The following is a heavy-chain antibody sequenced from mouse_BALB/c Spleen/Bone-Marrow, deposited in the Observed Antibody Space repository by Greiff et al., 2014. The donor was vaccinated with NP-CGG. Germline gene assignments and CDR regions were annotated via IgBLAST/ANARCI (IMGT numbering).Heavy chain of an antibody. Sequence: EVQLQQSGAELVKPGASVKLSCTDSGFNIKDTFMHWVKQRPEQGLEWIGRIDPANGDTKYDPKFQGKATITADTSSNTAYLQLSSLISEDTAVYYCTKPSFYYGSSYWYFDVWGAGTTVTVSS. CDR3: TKPSFYYGSSYWYFDV. CDR1: GFNIKDTF. CDR2: IDPANGDT. J-gene: IGHJ1*01. V-gene: IGHV14-3*02. D-gene: IGHD1-1*01.